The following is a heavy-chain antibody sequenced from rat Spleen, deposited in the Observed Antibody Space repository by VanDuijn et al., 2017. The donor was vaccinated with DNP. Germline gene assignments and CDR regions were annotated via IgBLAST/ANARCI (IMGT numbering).Heavy chain of an antibody. J-gene: IGHJ3*01. D-gene: IGHD1-8*01. Sequence: EVQLVESGGGLVRPGRSLKLSCAASGFTFSDYYMAWVRQAPAKGLEWVAYISYDGGSNYNGDSVKGRFTISRDNAKSTLYLQMNSLRSEDMATYYCAEDYSSDNWFSYWGQGTLVTVSS. CDR3: AEDYSSDNWFSY. V-gene: IGHV5-22*01. CDR1: GFTFSDYY. CDR2: ISYDGGSN.